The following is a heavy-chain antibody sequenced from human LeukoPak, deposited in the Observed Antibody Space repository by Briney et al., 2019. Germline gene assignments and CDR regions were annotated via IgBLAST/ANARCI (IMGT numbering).Heavy chain of an antibody. CDR3: GGRYCSGGSCSFDY. CDR1: GGSISTSNYY. D-gene: IGHD2-15*01. V-gene: IGHV4-39*01. Sequence: SETLSLTCTVSGGSISTSNYYWGWIRQPPGQGLEWIGSIYYSGSTYYNPSLKSRVTISVDTSKNQFSLKLSSVTAADTAVYYCGGRYCSGGSCSFDYWGQGTLVAVSS. J-gene: IGHJ4*02. CDR2: IYYSGST.